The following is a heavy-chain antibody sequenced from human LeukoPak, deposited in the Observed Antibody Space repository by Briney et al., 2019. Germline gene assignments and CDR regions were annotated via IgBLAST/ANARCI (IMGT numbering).Heavy chain of an antibody. J-gene: IGHJ4*02. CDR3: AKGHMDGWFIAGVFDY. V-gene: IGHV3-23*01. Sequence: GGSLRLSCAASGFTFSSYAMSWARQAPGKGLEWVSAISGSGGTTYYADSVKGRFTVSRDNSKSTLYLQMNSLRAEDTAVYYCAKGHMDGWFIAGVFDYWGLGALVTVSS. D-gene: IGHD3-16*01. CDR2: ISGSGGTT. CDR1: GFTFSSYA.